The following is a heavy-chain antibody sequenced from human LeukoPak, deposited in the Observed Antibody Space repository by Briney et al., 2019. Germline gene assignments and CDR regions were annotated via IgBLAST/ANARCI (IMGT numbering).Heavy chain of an antibody. CDR1: GFTFSSYW. CDR3: ARDTSVPYDFWSGYLARWGYYMDV. D-gene: IGHD3-3*01. V-gene: IGHV3-7*01. Sequence: GGSLRLSCAASGFTFSSYWMSWVRQAPGKGLEWVANIKQDGSEKYYVDSVKGRFTISRDNAKNSLYLQMNSLRAEDTAVYYCARDTSVPYDFWSGYLARWGYYMDVWGKGTTVTVSS. J-gene: IGHJ6*03. CDR2: IKQDGSEK.